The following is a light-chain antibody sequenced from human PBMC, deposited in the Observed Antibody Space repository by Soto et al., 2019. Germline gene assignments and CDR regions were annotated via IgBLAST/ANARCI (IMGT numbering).Light chain of an antibody. V-gene: IGKV3-11*01. CDR3: QQRSDWPPIS. CDR1: QSVRGH. CDR2: DAS. Sequence: DTVLTQSPAALSLSPGETATLSCRASQSVRGHLAWYQHKPGQAPRLLIYDASYRATGVPLRFSGSGSGTDFTLTISSLESGDSATYYCQQRSDWPPISFGQGTRLEIK. J-gene: IGKJ5*01.